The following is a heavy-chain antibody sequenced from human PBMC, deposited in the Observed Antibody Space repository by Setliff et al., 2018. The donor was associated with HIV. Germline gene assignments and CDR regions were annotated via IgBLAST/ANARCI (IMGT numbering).Heavy chain of an antibody. J-gene: IGHJ1*01. Sequence: PSETLSLTCSVSGGSINKYYWSWVRQPPGKGLEWLGYIYISGNTNYNPSLKSRVDMSVDTSKNQFSLKLSFVTAADTAVYYCTRGPEVTTVTNPLTAEYFQHWGQGTPVTVSS. V-gene: IGHV4-4*09. CDR1: GGSINKYY. CDR3: TRGPEVTTVTNPLTAEYFQH. CDR2: IYISGNT. D-gene: IGHD4-17*01.